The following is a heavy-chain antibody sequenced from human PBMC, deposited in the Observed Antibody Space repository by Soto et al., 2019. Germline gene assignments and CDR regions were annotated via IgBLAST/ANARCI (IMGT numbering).Heavy chain of an antibody. Sequence: PXATLSLTCTVWGGCITSGGYFGDWIRQPPGKGLEWIGTVHSTGGTYYSPSLRSRVTISVDTSKNLFSLKMTSASATDTAVYFCAKREDSSRFGGLDIWGQGTAVTVSS. CDR3: AKREDSSRFGGLDI. D-gene: IGHD3-3*01. CDR2: VHSTGGT. V-gene: IGHV4-39*01. CDR1: GGCITSGGYF. J-gene: IGHJ6*02.